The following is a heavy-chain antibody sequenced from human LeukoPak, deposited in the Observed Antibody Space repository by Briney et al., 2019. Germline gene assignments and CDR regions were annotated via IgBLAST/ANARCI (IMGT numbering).Heavy chain of an antibody. V-gene: IGHV1-46*01. Sequence: ASVKVSCKASGGTFSSYAISWVRQAPGQGLEWMGIINPSGGSTSYAQKFQGRVTMTRDTSTSTVYMELSSLRSEDTAVYYCARGTDTRGPDYWGQGTLVTVSS. J-gene: IGHJ4*02. D-gene: IGHD5-18*01. CDR1: GGTFSSYA. CDR2: INPSGGST. CDR3: ARGTDTRGPDY.